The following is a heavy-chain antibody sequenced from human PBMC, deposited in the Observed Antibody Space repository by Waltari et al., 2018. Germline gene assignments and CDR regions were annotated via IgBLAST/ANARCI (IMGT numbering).Heavy chain of an antibody. CDR1: GGSFSGYY. Sequence: QVQLQQWGAGLLKPSETLSLTCAVYGGSFSGYYWSWIRQPPGKGLEWIGEINHSGSTNYNPSLKSRVTISVDTSKNQFSLKLSSVTAADTAVYYCARRKTTVTKRPNWYFDLWGRGTLVTVSS. D-gene: IGHD4-17*01. CDR3: ARRKTTVTKRPNWYFDL. CDR2: INHSGST. V-gene: IGHV4-34*01. J-gene: IGHJ2*01.